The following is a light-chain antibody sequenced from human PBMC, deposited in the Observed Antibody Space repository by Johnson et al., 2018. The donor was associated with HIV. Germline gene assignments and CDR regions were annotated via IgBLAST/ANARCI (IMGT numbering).Light chain of an antibody. Sequence: QSVLTQPPSVSAAPGQMVTISCSGSSSNIGSNYVSWYQQLPGTAPKLLIYQNTWRPSWIPDRFSGSTSGASANPAITGLQTGEEADYYCGTWDNSLKAEVFGTGTKVTVL. J-gene: IGLJ1*01. CDR2: QNT. CDR1: SSNIGSNY. CDR3: GTWDNSLKAEV. V-gene: IGLV1-51*02.